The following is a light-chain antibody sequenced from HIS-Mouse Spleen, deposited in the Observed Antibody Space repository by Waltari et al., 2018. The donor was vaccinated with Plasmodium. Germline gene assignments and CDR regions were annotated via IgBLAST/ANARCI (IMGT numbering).Light chain of an antibody. Sequence: QSVLTQPPSVSGAPGQRVTISCTGRSSHIGAGYDLTWYQQLPGTAPKPLIYGNSNRPSGVPDRFSGSKSGTSASLAITGLQAEDEADYYCQSYDSSLSGSGVFGGGTKLTVL. CDR3: QSYDSSLSGSGV. V-gene: IGLV1-40*01. CDR2: GNS. J-gene: IGLJ3*02. CDR1: SSHIGAGYD.